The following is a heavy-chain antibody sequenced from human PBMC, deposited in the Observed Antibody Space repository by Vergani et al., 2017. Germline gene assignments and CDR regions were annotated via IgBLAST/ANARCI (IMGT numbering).Heavy chain of an antibody. V-gene: IGHV4-59*08. CDR3: AGETYYYDSSGLGTFDY. CDR1: GGSISSYY. Sequence: QVQLQESGPGLVKPSETLSLTCTVSGGSISSYYWSWIRQPPGKGLEWIGYIYYSGSTNYNPSLKSRVTISVDTSKNQFSLKLSSVTAADTAVYYCAGETYYYDSSGLGTFDYWGQGTLVTVSS. D-gene: IGHD3-22*01. J-gene: IGHJ4*02. CDR2: IYYSGST.